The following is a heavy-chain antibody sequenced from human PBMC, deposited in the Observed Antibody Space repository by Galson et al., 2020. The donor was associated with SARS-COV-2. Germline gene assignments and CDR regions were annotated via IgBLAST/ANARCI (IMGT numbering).Heavy chain of an antibody. Sequence: GESLKISCAASGFTFSSYGMHWVRQAPGKVLELVAVISYDGSNKYYADSVKGRFTISRDNSKNTLYLQMNSLRAEDTAVYYCAREEPIVYYGMDVWGQGTTVTVSS. D-gene: IGHD1-1*01. V-gene: IGHV3-30*03. CDR1: GFTFSSYG. J-gene: IGHJ6*02. CDR3: AREEPIVYYGMDV. CDR2: ISYDGSNK.